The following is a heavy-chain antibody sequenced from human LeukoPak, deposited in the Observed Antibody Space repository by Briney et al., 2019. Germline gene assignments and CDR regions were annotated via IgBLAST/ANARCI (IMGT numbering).Heavy chain of an antibody. J-gene: IGHJ5*01. CDR2: ISSGGHT. CDR3: VKDRSDSGYPNWFDS. CDR1: GFSFSSYA. V-gene: IGHV3-23*01. D-gene: IGHD5-12*01. Sequence: TGGSLRLSCAASGFSFSSYAMSWVRQAPGKGLEWVSGISSGGHTYYADSVKGRVNISRDNFKNTMYLQMNSLRAEDTAVYYCVKDRSDSGYPNWFDSWGQGTLVTVSS.